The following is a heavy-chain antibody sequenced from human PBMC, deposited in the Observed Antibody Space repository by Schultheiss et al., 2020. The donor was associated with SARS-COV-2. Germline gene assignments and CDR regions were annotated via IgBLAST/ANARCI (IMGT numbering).Heavy chain of an antibody. CDR2: INPNSGGT. J-gene: IGHJ4*02. CDR1: GYTFTGYY. CDR3: ARDDHYGSGSYPL. Sequence: ASVKVSCKASGYTFTGYYMHWVRQAPGQGLEWMGWINPNSGGTNYAQKFQGRVTMTRDTSISTAYMELSSLRSEDTAVYYCARDDHYGSGSYPLWGQGTLVTVSS. V-gene: IGHV1-2*02. D-gene: IGHD3-10*01.